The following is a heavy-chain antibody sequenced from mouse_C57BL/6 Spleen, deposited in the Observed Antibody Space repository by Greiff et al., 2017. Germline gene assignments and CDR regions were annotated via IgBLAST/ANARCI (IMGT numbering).Heavy chain of an antibody. CDR3: ARKELDCGCAY. CDR1: GYSFTDYN. Sequence: QLQQSGPEVVKPGASVKISCKASGYSFTDYNMTWVQQSTGKSLEWIGIINPNYGSTSYTQKFKGKVTLTVDQSSSTPYMQLNSLTSEDSAVYYCARKELDCGCAYWGQGTLVTVSA. V-gene: IGHV1-39*01. CDR2: INPNYGST. J-gene: IGHJ3*01.